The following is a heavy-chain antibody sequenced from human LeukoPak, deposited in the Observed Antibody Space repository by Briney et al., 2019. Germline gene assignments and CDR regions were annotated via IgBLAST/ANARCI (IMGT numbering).Heavy chain of an antibody. CDR2: ISSSGSTI. J-gene: IGHJ6*03. V-gene: IGHV3-11*01. CDR1: GFTFSDYY. Sequence: PGGSLRLSCAASGFTFSDYYMSWIRQAPGKGLEWVSYISSSGSTIYYADSVKGRFTISRDNAKNSLYLQMNSLRAEDTAVYYCARDGSYNWNRAAVYYYMDVWGKGTTVTVSS. CDR3: ARDGSYNWNRAAVYYYMDV. D-gene: IGHD1/OR15-1a*01.